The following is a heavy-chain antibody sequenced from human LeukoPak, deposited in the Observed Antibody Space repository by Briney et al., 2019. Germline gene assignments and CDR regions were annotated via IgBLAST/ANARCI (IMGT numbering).Heavy chain of an antibody. J-gene: IGHJ6*03. CDR3: ASDGNYDSSGYSRYNYYYMDV. Sequence: SVKVSCKGSGGTFSSYSISWVRQAPGQGLEWMGGIIPAFGTAHYAQKFQGRVTFTTDESTTTAYMELRSLRSEDTAVYYCASDGNYDSSGYSRYNYYYMDVWGKGTAVTVSS. D-gene: IGHD3-22*01. CDR1: GGTFSSYS. V-gene: IGHV1-69*05. CDR2: IIPAFGTA.